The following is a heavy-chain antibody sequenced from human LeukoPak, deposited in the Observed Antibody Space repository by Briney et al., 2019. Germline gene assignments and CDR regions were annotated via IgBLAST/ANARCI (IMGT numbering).Heavy chain of an antibody. Sequence: PSETLSLTCIVSGGSISSYYWSWIRQPPRKGLEWIGYIYYSGNTNYNPALKTRVTISVDTSKNQFALKLSSVTAADTAVYYCARAGSWKLNFDYWGQGTLVTVSS. D-gene: IGHD6-13*01. CDR1: GGSISSYY. CDR3: ARAGSWKLNFDY. CDR2: IYYSGNT. J-gene: IGHJ4*02. V-gene: IGHV4-59*01.